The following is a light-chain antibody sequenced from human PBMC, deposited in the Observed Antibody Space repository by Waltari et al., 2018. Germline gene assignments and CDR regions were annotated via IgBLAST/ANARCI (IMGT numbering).Light chain of an antibody. CDR2: AAS. V-gene: IGKV1-39*01. J-gene: IGKJ2*01. CDR3: QQSYSTPRT. Sequence: DIQMTQPPSPLSASVGDRVTISCRASQSISGYLNWYQQKPGKDPKLLIYAASTLQSGVPSRFSGSGSGTDFTLTISSLQPEDFSTYYCQQSYSTPRTFGQGTKLDIK. CDR1: QSISGY.